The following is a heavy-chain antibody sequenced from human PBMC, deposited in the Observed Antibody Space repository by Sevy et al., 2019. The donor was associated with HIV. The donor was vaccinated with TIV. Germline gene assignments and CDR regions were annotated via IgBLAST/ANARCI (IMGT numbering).Heavy chain of an antibody. CDR2: IYYSGST. J-gene: IGHJ4*02. D-gene: IGHD3-22*01. Sequence: SETLSLTCTVSGGSISSGDYYWSWIRQPPGKGLEWIGYIYYSGSTYYNPSLKSRVTISVDTSKNQFSLKLSSVTAADTAVYYCASRPRNYYVSSGYLYDYWGQGTLVTVSS. CDR1: GGSISSGDYY. CDR3: ASRPRNYYVSSGYLYDY. V-gene: IGHV4-30-4*01.